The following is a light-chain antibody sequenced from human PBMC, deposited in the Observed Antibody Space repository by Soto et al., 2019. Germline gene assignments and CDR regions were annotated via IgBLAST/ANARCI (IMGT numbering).Light chain of an antibody. CDR3: QQYNNWYT. CDR1: QSVSSN. V-gene: IGKV3-15*01. Sequence: EIVMTQSPATLSVSPGERATLSCRASQSVSSNLAWYQQKPGQAPRLLIYVASTRATGIPARFSGSGSGTESPLTISSLHSEDFAVYYCQQYNNWYTFGQGTKLEIK. CDR2: VAS. J-gene: IGKJ2*01.